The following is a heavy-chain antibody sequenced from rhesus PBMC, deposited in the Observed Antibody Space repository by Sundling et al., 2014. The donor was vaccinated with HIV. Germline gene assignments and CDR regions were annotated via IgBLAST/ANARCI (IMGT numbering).Heavy chain of an antibody. D-gene: IGHD2-21*01. V-gene: IGHV4S2*01. CDR2: ICQSSGSM. J-gene: IGHJ4*01. CDR1: GASISSNY. Sequence: QVQLQESGPGLVKPSETLPLTCAVSGASISSNYWSWIRQAPGKGLEWIGNICQSSGSMYYNPSLKSRVTISKDTSENQFSLKLASVTAADTAVYYCAMPLVIDFDYWGQGVLVTVSS. CDR3: AMPLVIDFDY.